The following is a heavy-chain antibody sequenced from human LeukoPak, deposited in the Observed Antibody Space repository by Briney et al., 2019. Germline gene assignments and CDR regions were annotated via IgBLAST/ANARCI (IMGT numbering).Heavy chain of an antibody. CDR1: GYTFTSYD. Sequence: ASVKVSRKASGYTFTSYDINWVRQATGQGLEWMGWMNPNSGNTGYAQKFQGRVTMTRNTSISTAYMELSSLRPEDTAVYYCARADVVVTGMVDYWGQGTLVTVSS. D-gene: IGHD2-21*02. CDR3: ARADVVVTGMVDY. V-gene: IGHV1-8*01. J-gene: IGHJ4*02. CDR2: MNPNSGNT.